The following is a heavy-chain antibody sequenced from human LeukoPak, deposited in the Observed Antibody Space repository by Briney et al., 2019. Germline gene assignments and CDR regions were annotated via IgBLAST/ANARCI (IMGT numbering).Heavy chain of an antibody. CDR1: GGSISSYY. D-gene: IGHD3-9*01. CDR2: IYYSGST. J-gene: IGHJ5*02. CDR3: ARLPPYYDILTGYYVSSWFDP. V-gene: IGHV4-59*08. Sequence: PSETLSLTCTVSGGSISSYYWSWIWQPPGKGLEWIGYIYYSGSTNYNPSLKSRVTISVDTSKNQFSLKLSSVTAADTAVYYCARLPPYYDILTGYYVSSWFDPWGQGTLVTVSS.